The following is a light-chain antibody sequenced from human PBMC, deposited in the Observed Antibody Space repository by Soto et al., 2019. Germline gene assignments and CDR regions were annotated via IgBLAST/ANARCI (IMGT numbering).Light chain of an antibody. J-gene: IGKJ2*01. CDR3: QQYSQWPPMYT. CDR1: QSVSTN. CDR2: AAF. Sequence: EIVMTQSPASLSISPGEGVTLSCRASQSVSTNVAWYQQRPGQAPRLLIYAAFTRATGVAARFSGFGSGTEFTLTISSLQSEDFAVYYCQQYSQWPPMYTFGQGTRLEIK. V-gene: IGKV3-15*01.